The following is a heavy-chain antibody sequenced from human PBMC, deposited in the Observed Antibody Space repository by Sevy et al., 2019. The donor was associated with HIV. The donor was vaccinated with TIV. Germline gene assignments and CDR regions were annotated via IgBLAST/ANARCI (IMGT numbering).Heavy chain of an antibody. Sequence: GGSLRLSCADSGFTFIDYAMHWVRQAPGKGLEWVAVISDDGSKTYYADSVNGRFTISRDNSKNTRYLQMNSLRADDTAVYYCARGRVTSHYLDYWGQGTLVTVSS. CDR3: ARGRVTSHYLDY. CDR1: GFTFIDYA. CDR2: ISDDGSKT. V-gene: IGHV3-30*04. D-gene: IGHD2-21*02. J-gene: IGHJ4*02.